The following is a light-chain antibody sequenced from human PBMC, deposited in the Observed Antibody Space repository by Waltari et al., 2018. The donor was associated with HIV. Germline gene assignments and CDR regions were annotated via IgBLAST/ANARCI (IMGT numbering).Light chain of an antibody. CDR1: NIESKS. CDR3: QVWDRSSAQVI. V-gene: IGLV3-21*04. CDR2: FDL. J-gene: IGLJ2*01. Sequence: SYELTQPHSVSVAPGQTAMITCGGNNIESKSVQWYQQKPGQAPVLVIYFDLDLPSGIPGRFSGAVSVNTATRTIRRVDAGDEADYYCQVWDRSSAQVIFGGGTKLAVL.